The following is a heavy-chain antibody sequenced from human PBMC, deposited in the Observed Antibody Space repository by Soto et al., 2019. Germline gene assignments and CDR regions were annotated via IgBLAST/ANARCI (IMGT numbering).Heavy chain of an antibody. Sequence: QVQLEQSGDEVKKPGASVKVACKASGYIFVNYGSACVRQAPGQGLEWLGWISPYTGNTYYATKVQGRLTLTTDTSTSTAFMDLGSLTSADTAVYYCAMVDLYVSPTPQDVWGQGTTVTVSS. CDR1: GYIFVNYG. V-gene: IGHV1-18*01. J-gene: IGHJ6*02. D-gene: IGHD3-16*01. CDR3: AMVDLYVSPTPQDV. CDR2: ISPYTGNT.